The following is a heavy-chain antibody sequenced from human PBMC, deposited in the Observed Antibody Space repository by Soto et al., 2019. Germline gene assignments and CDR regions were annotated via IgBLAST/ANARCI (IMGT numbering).Heavy chain of an antibody. CDR1: GGSTSSYY. CDR3: ARDQGDCSGGSCYFDY. D-gene: IGHD2-15*01. J-gene: IGHJ4*02. Sequence: SETLSLTCTVSGGSTSSYYWSWIRQPPGKGLEWIGYIYYSGSTNYNPSLKSRVTISVDTSKNQFSLKLSSVTAADTAVYYCARDQGDCSGGSCYFDYWGQGTLVTVSS. V-gene: IGHV4-59*01. CDR2: IYYSGST.